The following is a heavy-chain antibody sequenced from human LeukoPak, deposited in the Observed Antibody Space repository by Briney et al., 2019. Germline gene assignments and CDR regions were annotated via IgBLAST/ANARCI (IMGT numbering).Heavy chain of an antibody. CDR1: GYTFTGYY. CDR3: ARDDAVAASGYYYYYMDV. J-gene: IGHJ6*03. Sequence: ASVKVSCKASGYTFTGYYMHWVRQAPGQGLEWMGWINPNSGGTNYAQKFQGRVTMTRDTSISTAYMELSRLRSDDTAVYYCARDDAVAASGYYYYYMDVWGKGTTVTASS. D-gene: IGHD2-15*01. V-gene: IGHV1-2*02. CDR2: INPNSGGT.